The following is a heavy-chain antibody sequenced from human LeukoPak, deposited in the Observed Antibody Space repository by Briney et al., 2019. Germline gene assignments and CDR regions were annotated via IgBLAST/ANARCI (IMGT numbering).Heavy chain of an antibody. J-gene: IGHJ3*01. CDR2: IYSGGNT. CDR3: ARGGRAGWSGTYEDSFDV. CDR1: GLAVSIKY. Sequence: GGSVRLSCAASGLAVSIKYMSWARHPPGKGLEWGSVIYSGGNTYYADSVKGRFTISRDNYKNTLYLQMNSLRADDTAVYYCARGGRAGWSGTYEDSFDVWGQGTVVTVSS. V-gene: IGHV3-53*01. D-gene: IGHD1-26*01.